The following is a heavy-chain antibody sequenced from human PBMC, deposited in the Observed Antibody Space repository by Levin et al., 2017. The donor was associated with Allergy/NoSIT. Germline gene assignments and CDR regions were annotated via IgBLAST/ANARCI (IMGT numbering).Heavy chain of an antibody. CDR3: ASDGVEAANCDY. CDR2: IFPIFGPA. V-gene: IGHV1-69*13. J-gene: IGHJ4*02. D-gene: IGHD2-15*01. Sequence: SVKVSCKASGVTSSNFAISWVRQAPGQGLEWMGGIFPIFGPANYAQKFQDRVTIIADESTSTAYMELHSLRCEDSAVYYCASDGVEAANCDYWGQGTLVTVSS. CDR1: GVTSSNFA.